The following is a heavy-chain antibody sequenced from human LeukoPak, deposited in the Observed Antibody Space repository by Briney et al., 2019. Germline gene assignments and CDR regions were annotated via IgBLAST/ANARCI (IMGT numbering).Heavy chain of an antibody. V-gene: IGHV3-11*04. J-gene: IGHJ4*02. CDR3: VRDQTVFTILDY. Sequence: PGGSLRLSCAASGFTFSDYYMGWIRQAPGKGLEWISYVTNNNGAMFYAGSLEGRFTIFRDNAKNTVYLQMNSLRDEDTAVYYCVRDQTVFTILDYWGQGTLVTVSS. CDR1: GFTFSDYY. D-gene: IGHD4-17*01. CDR2: VTNNNGAM.